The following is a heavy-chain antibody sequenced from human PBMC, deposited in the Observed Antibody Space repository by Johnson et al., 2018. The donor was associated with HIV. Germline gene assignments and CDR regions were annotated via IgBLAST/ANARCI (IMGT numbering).Heavy chain of an antibody. Sequence: QVQLVESGGGVVQPGRSLRLSCAASGFTFNRYAMHWVRQAPGKGLEWAAVISFDGNNRYYADSVKGRFTISRDNSKNTLYLQMNSLRAEDTAVYYCARDQEQLVPWDAFDIWGQGTMVTVSS. CDR1: GFTFNRYA. V-gene: IGHV3-30*04. CDR3: ARDQEQLVPWDAFDI. D-gene: IGHD6-6*01. J-gene: IGHJ3*02. CDR2: ISFDGNNR.